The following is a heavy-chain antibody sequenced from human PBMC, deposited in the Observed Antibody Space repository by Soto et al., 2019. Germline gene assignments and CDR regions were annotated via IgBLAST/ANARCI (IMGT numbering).Heavy chain of an antibody. CDR1: GGSISSYY. D-gene: IGHD3-16*02. V-gene: IGHV4-59*01. Sequence: SETLSLTCTVSGGSISSYYWSWIRQPPGKGLEWIGYIYYSGSTNYNPSLKSRVTISVDTSKNQFSLKLSSVTAADTAVYYCARDSPGPPWGSYRHFDYWGQGTLVTVSS. J-gene: IGHJ4*02. CDR3: ARDSPGPPWGSYRHFDY. CDR2: IYYSGST.